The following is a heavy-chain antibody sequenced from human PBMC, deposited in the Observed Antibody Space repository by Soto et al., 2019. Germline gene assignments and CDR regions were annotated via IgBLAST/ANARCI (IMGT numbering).Heavy chain of an antibody. J-gene: IGHJ3*02. CDR3: AKDRDDIGMVAAFDI. CDR2: ISGSGVTT. CDR1: GFIFINYA. D-gene: IGHD2-15*01. Sequence: EVQLLESGGDLVQPGGSLRLSCAASGFIFINYAMTWVRQAPGKGLEYVSAISGSGVTTYSADSMKGRFTISRDNSKNTMYLQMHSLRAEDTAVYDCAKDRDDIGMVAAFDIWGQGTMVTVSS. V-gene: IGHV3-23*01.